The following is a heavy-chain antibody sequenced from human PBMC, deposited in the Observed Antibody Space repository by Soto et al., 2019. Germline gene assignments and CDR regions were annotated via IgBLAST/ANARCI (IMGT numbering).Heavy chain of an antibody. Sequence: GGSLRLSCAASGFTFSSYSMNWVRQAPGKGLEGVSSISSSSSSIYYVDSVKGRFTISRDNAKNSLYLQMNSLRAEDTAVYYCARERGGYGGNLDYWGQGILVTVSS. V-gene: IGHV3-21*01. J-gene: IGHJ4*02. CDR1: GFTFSSYS. CDR3: ARERGGYGGNLDY. D-gene: IGHD4-17*01. CDR2: ISSSSSSI.